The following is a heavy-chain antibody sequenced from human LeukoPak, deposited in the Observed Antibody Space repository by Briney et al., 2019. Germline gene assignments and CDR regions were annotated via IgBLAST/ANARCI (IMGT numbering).Heavy chain of an antibody. CDR1: GFTFSSYG. Sequence: GRSLRLSCAASGFTFSSYGMHWVRQAPGKGLEWVAVISYDGSDKYYADSVKGRFTISRDNSKNTLYLQMNSLRAEDTAVYYCAKADFSSGWSVENYMDVWGKGTTVTVSS. CDR3: AKADFSSGWSVENYMDV. D-gene: IGHD6-19*01. V-gene: IGHV3-30*18. J-gene: IGHJ6*03. CDR2: ISYDGSDK.